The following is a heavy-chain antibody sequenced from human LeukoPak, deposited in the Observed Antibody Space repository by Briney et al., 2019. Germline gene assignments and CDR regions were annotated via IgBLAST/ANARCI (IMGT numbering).Heavy chain of an antibody. Sequence: GGSLRLSCAASRFTFSSYTMNWVRQAPGKGLEWVSSISSSSSYIYYADSVKGRFTISRDNARNPLYLEMNSLRAEDTAVYYCARDSDCGGDCYQEGYFDYWGQGTLVTVSS. CDR2: ISSSSSYI. CDR3: ARDSDCGGDCYQEGYFDY. J-gene: IGHJ4*02. D-gene: IGHD2-21*02. CDR1: RFTFSSYT. V-gene: IGHV3-21*01.